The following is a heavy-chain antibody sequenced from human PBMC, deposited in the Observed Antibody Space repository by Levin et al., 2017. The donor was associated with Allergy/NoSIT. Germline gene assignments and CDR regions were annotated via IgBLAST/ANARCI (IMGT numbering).Heavy chain of an antibody. CDR1: GFTFSSYG. V-gene: IGHV3-33*01. CDR3: ARGDQRNYYGSGSYYYFDY. CDR2: IWYDGSNK. D-gene: IGHD3-10*01. Sequence: GGSLRLSCAASGFTFSSYGMHWVRQAPGKGLEWVAVIWYDGSNKYYADSVKGRFTISRDNSKNTLYLQMNSLRAEDTAVYYCARGDQRNYYGSGSYYYFDYWGQGTLVTVSS. J-gene: IGHJ4*02.